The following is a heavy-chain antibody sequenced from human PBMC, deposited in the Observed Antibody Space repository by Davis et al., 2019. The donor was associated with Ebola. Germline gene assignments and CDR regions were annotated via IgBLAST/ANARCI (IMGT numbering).Heavy chain of an antibody. CDR3: ARDRENAYVGNSGPFQY. D-gene: IGHD4-23*01. CDR1: GGAFSNFA. Sequence: SVKVSCKASGGAFSNFAVNWVRQAPGQGLEWVGMIIPIFGTTNYAQKFQGRVTISADISTSTVYMELSSLTSEDTAISYCARDRENAYVGNSGPFQYWGQGTLVTVSS. V-gene: IGHV1-69*06. CDR2: IIPIFGTT. J-gene: IGHJ4*02.